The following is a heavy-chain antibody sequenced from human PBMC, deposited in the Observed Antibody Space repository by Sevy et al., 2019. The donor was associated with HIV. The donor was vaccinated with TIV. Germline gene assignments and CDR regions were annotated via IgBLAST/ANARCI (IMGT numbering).Heavy chain of an antibody. V-gene: IGHV3-23*01. CDR3: AKEWTLLSGWYGEFDY. J-gene: IGHJ4*02. Sequence: GGSLRLSCAASGFTFTNYGMHWVRQAPGKGLEWVSGISNSGVNTYYADSVRGRFTVSRDNSKNTVYLQLNSLRAEDTAIYYCAKEWTLLSGWYGEFDYWGQGTLVTVSS. CDR1: GFTFTNYG. D-gene: IGHD6-19*01. CDR2: ISNSGVNT.